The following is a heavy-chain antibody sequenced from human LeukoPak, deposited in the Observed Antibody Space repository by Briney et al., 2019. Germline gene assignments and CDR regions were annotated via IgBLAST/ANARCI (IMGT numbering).Heavy chain of an antibody. D-gene: IGHD6-13*01. V-gene: IGHV4-34*01. CDR3: ASGIAVARGRWFDP. CDR1: GGSFSGYY. CDR2: INQSGTT. J-gene: IGHJ5*02. Sequence: SETLSLTCDVYGGSFSGYYWSWIRQPPGKGLEWIGEINQSGTTNYNASLNGRVTISRDTSKNQFSLQLSSVTAADTAVYFWASGIAVARGRWFDPWGQGTLVTVSS.